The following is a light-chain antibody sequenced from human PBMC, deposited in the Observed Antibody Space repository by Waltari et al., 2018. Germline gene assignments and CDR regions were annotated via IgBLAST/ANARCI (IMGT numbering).Light chain of an antibody. CDR3: QQYNNWPPWT. V-gene: IGKV3-15*01. CDR2: GAS. J-gene: IGKJ1*01. CDR1: QSVRSN. Sequence: EIVMTQSPATLSVSPGERATLSCRASQSVRSNLAWYQQKPGQAPRLLIYGASTRAHGIPARLSGSGSGTEFTLTISSLQSEDFAVYYCQQYNNWPPWTFGQGTKVEIK.